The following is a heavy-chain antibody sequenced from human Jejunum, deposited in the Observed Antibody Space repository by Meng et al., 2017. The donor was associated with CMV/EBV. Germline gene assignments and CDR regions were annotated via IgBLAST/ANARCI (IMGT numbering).Heavy chain of an antibody. CDR1: SSRAYW. CDR3: ARDSYHYGSSTYNWFDP. Sequence: SSRAYWWSWIRQSPGKGLEWLGYIHHSGTTNHNPSLRSRVIMSVDTSNNQFSLKLTSVTAADTAVYYCARDSYHYGSSTYNWFDPWGQGILVTVSS. V-gene: IGHV4-59*01. CDR2: IHHSGTT. J-gene: IGHJ5*01. D-gene: IGHD3-10*01.